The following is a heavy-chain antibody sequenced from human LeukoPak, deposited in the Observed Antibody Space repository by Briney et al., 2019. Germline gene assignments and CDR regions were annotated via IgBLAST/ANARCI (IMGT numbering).Heavy chain of an antibody. J-gene: IGHJ5*02. CDR2: ISAYNGNT. Sequence: ASVKASCKASRYTSTSYGISWVRQAPGQRHEWRGWISAYNGNTNNAQKLQGRVTMTTDTSTSTAYMELRSLRSDDTAVYYCARVDDFEIVGAPGPWGQGTLVTVSS. V-gene: IGHV1-18*01. CDR1: RYTSTSYG. D-gene: IGHD1-26*01. CDR3: ARVDDFEIVGAPGP.